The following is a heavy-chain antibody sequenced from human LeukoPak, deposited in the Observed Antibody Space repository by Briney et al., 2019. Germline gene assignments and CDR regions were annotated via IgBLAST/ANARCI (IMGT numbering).Heavy chain of an antibody. CDR3: AKSGYYFDSNGYSHEAFDV. CDR1: GYTFTTYG. J-gene: IGHJ3*01. Sequence: AAVKVSCKASGYTFTTYGIGWVLQAPGQGLEWMGWISPYNGNTNYAQRFQGRVTMTTDTSTSTVYMDLRSLRTDDTAVYYCAKSGYYFDSNGYSHEAFDVGAKGTTVTVS. V-gene: IGHV1-18*01. CDR2: ISPYNGNT. D-gene: IGHD3-22*01.